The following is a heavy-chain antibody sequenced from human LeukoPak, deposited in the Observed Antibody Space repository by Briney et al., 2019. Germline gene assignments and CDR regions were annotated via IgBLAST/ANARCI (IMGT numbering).Heavy chain of an antibody. V-gene: IGHV3-30*02. D-gene: IGHD5-18*01. Sequence: GGSLRLSRAASGNTFSSYGMHWGRQAPGKGVNLVAFIRYDGSEEYYADSVKGRFTISRDNSKKTLYLQMNSLRAEDTAVYYCAKGYTYTFDYFDSWGQGTLVTVSS. CDR2: IRYDGSEE. CDR1: GNTFSSYG. J-gene: IGHJ4*02. CDR3: AKGYTYTFDYFDS.